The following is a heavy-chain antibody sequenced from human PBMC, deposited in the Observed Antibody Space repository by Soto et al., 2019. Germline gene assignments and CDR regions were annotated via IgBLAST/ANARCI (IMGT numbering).Heavy chain of an antibody. V-gene: IGHV1-69*01. J-gene: IGHJ6*02. CDR2: IIPIFGTA. Sequence: QVQRVQSGAEVKKPGSSVKVSCKASGGTFSSYAISWVQQAPGQGLEWMGGIIPIFGTANYAQKFQGRVTITADESTSTAYMELSSLRSEDTAVYYCARDCSSTSCYTRNGMDVWGQGTTVTVSS. CDR3: ARDCSSTSCYTRNGMDV. D-gene: IGHD2-2*02. CDR1: GGTFSSYA.